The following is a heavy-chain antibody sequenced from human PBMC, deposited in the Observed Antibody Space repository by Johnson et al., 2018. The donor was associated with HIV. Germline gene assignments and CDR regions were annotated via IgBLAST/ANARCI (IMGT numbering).Heavy chain of an antibody. CDR3: ARDLRWSYDAFDI. V-gene: IGHV3-7*01. Sequence: VQLVESGGGLVQPGGSLRLSCAASGFTFSSYWMSWVRQAPGKGLEWVANIKQDGSEKYYVDSVKGRFTISRDNAKNSLYLQMNSLRAEDTAVYYCARDLRWSYDAFDIWGQGTMVIVSS. D-gene: IGHD5-24*01. CDR1: GFTFSSYW. J-gene: IGHJ3*02. CDR2: IKQDGSEK.